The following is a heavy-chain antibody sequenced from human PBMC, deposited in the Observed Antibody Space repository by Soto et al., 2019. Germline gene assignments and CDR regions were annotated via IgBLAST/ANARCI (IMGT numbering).Heavy chain of an antibody. Sequence: SETLSLTCAVYGGSFSGDYWSRIRQPPGKGLDWIGGINPSGSPNYKASLQSPVTITLDTYKDQFSLKVSYVTAADTDVHYCTRXYYYYSGGYYYQDYYHYGMDAWSQRTTVPAP. CDR3: TRXYYYYSGGYYYQDYYHYGMDA. D-gene: IGHD3-22*01. CDR1: GGSFSGDY. J-gene: IGHJ6*02. CDR2: INPSGSP. V-gene: IGHV4-34*01.